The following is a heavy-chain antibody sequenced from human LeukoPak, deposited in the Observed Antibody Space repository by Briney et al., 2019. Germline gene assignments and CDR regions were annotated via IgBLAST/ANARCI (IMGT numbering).Heavy chain of an antibody. CDR2: INPNSGGT. D-gene: IGHD6-13*01. Sequence: ASVKVSCKASGYTFTGYYMHWVRQAPGQGLEWMGWINPNSGGTNYAQKFQGRVTMTRDTSISTAYMELSRLRSDDTAVYYCAGGEIAGSFSYDYWGQGTLVTVSS. CDR3: AGGEIAGSFSYDY. J-gene: IGHJ4*02. CDR1: GYTFTGYY. V-gene: IGHV1-2*02.